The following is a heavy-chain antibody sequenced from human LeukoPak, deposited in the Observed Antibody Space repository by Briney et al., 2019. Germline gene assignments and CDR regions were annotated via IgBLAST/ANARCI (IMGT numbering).Heavy chain of an antibody. Sequence: PSETLSLTCTVSGGSISSSSYYWGWIRQAPGKGLEWVSSISSSSTYIHYADSVKGRFTISRDNAQNSLYLQMNSLRAEDTAVYYCLGAFDIWGQGTMVTVSS. CDR2: ISSSSTYI. V-gene: IGHV3-21*01. CDR1: GGSISSSS. J-gene: IGHJ3*02. CDR3: LGAFDI.